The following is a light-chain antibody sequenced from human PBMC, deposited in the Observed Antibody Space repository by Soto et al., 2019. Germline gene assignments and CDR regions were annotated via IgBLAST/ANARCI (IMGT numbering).Light chain of an antibody. CDR2: KAS. CDR1: QSINVW. J-gene: IGKJ1*01. CDR3: QQYNSYPWT. V-gene: IGKV1-5*03. Sequence: DSQMTQSPSTLSASVGARVSITCRASQSINVWLAWYQQRPGKAPKLLIYKASSLESGVPSRFSGSGSGTEFTLTITSMQPDDFATYYCQQYNSYPWTFGQGTKVEIK.